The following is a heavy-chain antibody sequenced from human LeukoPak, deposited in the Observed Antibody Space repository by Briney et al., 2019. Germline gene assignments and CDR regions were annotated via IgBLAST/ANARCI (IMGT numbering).Heavy chain of an antibody. Sequence: SQTLSLTCTVSGGSISSGSYYWGWIRQPAGKGLEWTGRIYTSESTNYNPSLGRRGTITVDAAQTQFSLKSSSVTAADTAVYYCARDQDDDDYYYLDDWGKGTTVTVSS. CDR3: ARDQDDDDYYYLDD. J-gene: IGHJ6*03. CDR2: IYTSEST. V-gene: IGHV4-61*02. CDR1: GGSISSGSYY. D-gene: IGHD1-1*01.